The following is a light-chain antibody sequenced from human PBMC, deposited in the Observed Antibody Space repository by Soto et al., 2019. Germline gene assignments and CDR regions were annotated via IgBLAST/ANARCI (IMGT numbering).Light chain of an antibody. CDR2: EVS. CDR1: STDFVGYNR. Sequence: QCVGSLPTSVPAVPLQTATICCTGTSTDFVGYNRVSWYQQRPGTAPKLMIYEVSKRPSGVPDRFSGSKSGNTASLTISGLQAADEADYYCSLSTSENAYVFGNGTKVTFL. J-gene: IGLJ1*01. V-gene: IGLV2-18*01. CDR3: SLSTSENAYV.